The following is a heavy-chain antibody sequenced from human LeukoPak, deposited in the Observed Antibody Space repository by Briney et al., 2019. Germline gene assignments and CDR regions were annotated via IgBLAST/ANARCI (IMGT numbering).Heavy chain of an antibody. Sequence: KSSETLSLTCTVSGGSMTYYYWSWIRQPPRKGLEWIGFIYSSGSTTYNPSLASRVTISVDTSKKQFSLRLSSVTAADTAVYYCARRRGSDISRLCYYYMDVWGKGTTVTVSS. J-gene: IGHJ6*03. CDR3: ARRRGSDISRLCYYYMDV. D-gene: IGHD3-9*01. CDR1: GGSMTYYY. CDR2: IYSSGST. V-gene: IGHV4-59*08.